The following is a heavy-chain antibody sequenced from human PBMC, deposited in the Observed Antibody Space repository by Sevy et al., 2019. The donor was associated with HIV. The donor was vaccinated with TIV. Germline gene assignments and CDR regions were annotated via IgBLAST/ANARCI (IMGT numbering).Heavy chain of an antibody. J-gene: IGHJ4*02. D-gene: IGHD3-3*01. CDR3: ARDPHYDFWSGYCSCFDY. V-gene: IGHV3-7*01. CDR1: GFTFSSYW. CDR2: IKQDGSEK. Sequence: GGCLRLSCAASGFTFSSYWMSWVRQAPGKGLERVANIKQDGSEKYYVDSVKGRFTVSRDNAKNSLYLQMNSLRAEDTAVYYCARDPHYDFWSGYCSCFDYWGQGTLVTVSS.